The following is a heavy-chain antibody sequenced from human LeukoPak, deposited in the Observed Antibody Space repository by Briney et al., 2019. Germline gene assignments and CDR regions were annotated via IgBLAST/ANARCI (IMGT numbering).Heavy chain of an antibody. CDR3: AKGGAVTSPYYYYYYMDV. V-gene: IGHV3-23*01. J-gene: IGHJ6*03. Sequence: GGSLRLSCAASGFTFSYYYMSWIRQAPGKGLEGVSGISGSGGSTYYADSVKGRFTISRDNAKNTLYLEMNSLRAEDTAVYYCAKGGAVTSPYYYYYYMDVWGKGTTVTVSS. CDR2: ISGSGGST. CDR1: GFTFSYYY. D-gene: IGHD4-17*01.